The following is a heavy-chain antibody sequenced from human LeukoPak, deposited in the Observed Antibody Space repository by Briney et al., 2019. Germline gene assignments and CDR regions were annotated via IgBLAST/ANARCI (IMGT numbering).Heavy chain of an antibody. J-gene: IGHJ4*02. V-gene: IGHV3-74*01. CDR3: ARDYNWNPRTDYFDY. CDR2: INSDGSST. Sequence: GGSLRLSCAASGFTFSSYWMHWVRQAPGKGLVWVSRINSDGSSTSYADSVKGRFTISRDNAKNTLYLQMNSLRAEDTAVYYCARDYNWNPRTDYFDYWGQGTLVTVSS. CDR1: GFTFSSYW. D-gene: IGHD1-20*01.